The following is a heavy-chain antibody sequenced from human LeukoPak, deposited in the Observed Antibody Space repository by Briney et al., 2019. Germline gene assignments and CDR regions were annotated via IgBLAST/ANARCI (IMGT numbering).Heavy chain of an antibody. CDR1: GGSFSGYY. CDR2: INHSGST. CDR3: AREPRISYYDFWSGKRRLYFDY. J-gene: IGHJ4*02. D-gene: IGHD3-3*01. V-gene: IGHV4-34*01. Sequence: PSETLSLTCAVYGGSFSGYYWSWIRQPPGKGLEWIGEINHSGSTNYNPSLKSRVTISVDTSKNQFSLKLSSVTAADTAVYYCAREPRISYYDFWSGKRRLYFDYWGQGTLVTVSS.